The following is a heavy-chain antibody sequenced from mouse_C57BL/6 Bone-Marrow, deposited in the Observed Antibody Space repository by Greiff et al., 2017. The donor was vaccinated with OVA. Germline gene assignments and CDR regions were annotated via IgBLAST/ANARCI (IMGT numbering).Heavy chain of an antibody. CDR1: GYTFTSYW. Sequence: QVQLQQPGAELVRPGSSVKLSCKASGYTFTSYWMHWVKQRPIQGLEWIGNIDPSDSEPHYNQKFKDKATLTVDKSSSTAYMQLSSLTSEDSAVYYCARGYYCSSYAMDYWGQGTSVTVSS. V-gene: IGHV1-52*01. CDR2: IDPSDSEP. D-gene: IGHD1-1*01. J-gene: IGHJ4*01. CDR3: ARGYYCSSYAMDY.